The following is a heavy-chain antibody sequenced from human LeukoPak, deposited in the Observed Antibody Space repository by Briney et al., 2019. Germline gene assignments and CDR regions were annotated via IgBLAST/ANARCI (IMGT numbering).Heavy chain of an antibody. CDR2: IHYSGST. J-gene: IGHJ4*02. V-gene: IGHV4-39*01. CDR3: VRHGSSSWSCDS. D-gene: IGHD6-13*01. Sequence: PSETLSLTCSASGGSISSSSNYWGWIRPASGKGLEWIGSIHYSGSTYYKPSLKSRVTISVNTSKNQFLLKMSYVAAADTCVYYCVRHGSSSWSCDSWGQGTLVSVSS. CDR1: GGSISSSSNY.